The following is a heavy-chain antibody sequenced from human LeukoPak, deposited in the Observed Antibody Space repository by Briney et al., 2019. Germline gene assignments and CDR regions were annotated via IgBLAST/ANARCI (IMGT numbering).Heavy chain of an antibody. Sequence: ASVKVSCKASGYTFTGYYMHWVRQAPGQGLEWVGWINPNSGGTNYAQKFQGRVTMTRDTSISTAYMELSRLRSDDTAVYYCARSEEMATIPLYWGQGTLVTVSS. CDR2: INPNSGGT. D-gene: IGHD5-24*01. CDR1: GYTFTGYY. V-gene: IGHV1-2*02. CDR3: ARSEEMATIPLY. J-gene: IGHJ4*02.